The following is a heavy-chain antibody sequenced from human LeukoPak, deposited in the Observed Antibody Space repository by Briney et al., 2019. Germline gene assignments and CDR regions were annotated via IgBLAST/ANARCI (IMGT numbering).Heavy chain of an antibody. CDR1: GYTFTSYG. Sequence: ASVKVSCKASGYTFTSYGISWVRQAPGQGLEWMGWISAYNGDTNYAQKLQGRVTMTTDTSTSTAYMELRSLRSDDTAVYYCARVRRSYGAFDIWGQGTMVTVSS. J-gene: IGHJ3*02. V-gene: IGHV1-18*01. D-gene: IGHD3-16*01. CDR3: ARVRRSYGAFDI. CDR2: ISAYNGDT.